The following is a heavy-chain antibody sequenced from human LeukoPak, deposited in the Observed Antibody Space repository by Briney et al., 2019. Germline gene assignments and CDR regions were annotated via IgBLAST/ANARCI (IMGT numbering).Heavy chain of an antibody. V-gene: IGHV1-69*13. CDR2: IIPIVGTT. CDR1: GGTFSNYA. CDR3: ARTVVYSSSSPYYYGMDV. J-gene: IGHJ6*02. D-gene: IGHD6-6*01. Sequence: SVKVSCKASGGTFSNYAISWVRQAPGQGLEWMGGIIPIVGTTNYAQKFQGRVTITADESTSTAYMELSSLRSEDTAVYYCARTVVYSSSSPYYYGMDVWGQGTTVTVSS.